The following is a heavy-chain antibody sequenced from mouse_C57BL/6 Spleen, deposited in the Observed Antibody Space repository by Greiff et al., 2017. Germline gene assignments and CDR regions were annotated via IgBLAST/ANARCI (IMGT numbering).Heavy chain of an antibody. CDR2: IHPNSGST. V-gene: IGHV1-64*01. CDR1: GYTFTSYW. J-gene: IGHJ3*01. CDR3: ARANDGCYDGFAY. Sequence: QVQLQQPGAELVKPGASVKLSCKASGYTFTSYWMHWVKQRPGQGLEWIGMIHPNSGSTNYNEKFKSKATLTVDKSSSTAYMQLSSLTSEDSAVYYCARANDGCYDGFAYWGQGTLVTVSA. D-gene: IGHD2-3*01.